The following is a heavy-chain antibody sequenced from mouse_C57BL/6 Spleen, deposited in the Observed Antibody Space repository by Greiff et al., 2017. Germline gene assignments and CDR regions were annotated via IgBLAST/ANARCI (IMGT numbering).Heavy chain of an antibody. CDR2: IHPNSGST. Sequence: VQLQQPGAELVKPGASVKLSCKASGYTFTSYWMHWVKQRPGQGLEWIGMIHPNSGSTNYNEKFKSKATLTVDKSSSTAYMQLSSLTSEDSAVYYCARPSITTVVAIDYWGQGTTLTVAS. V-gene: IGHV1-64*01. CDR3: ARPSITTVVAIDY. D-gene: IGHD1-1*01. CDR1: GYTFTSYW. J-gene: IGHJ2*01.